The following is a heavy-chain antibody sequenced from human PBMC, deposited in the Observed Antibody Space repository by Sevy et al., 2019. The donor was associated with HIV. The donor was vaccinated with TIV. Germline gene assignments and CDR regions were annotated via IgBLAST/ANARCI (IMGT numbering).Heavy chain of an antibody. D-gene: IGHD3-3*01. J-gene: IGHJ6*02. V-gene: IGHV1-8*02. CDR3: ASGGNGDFWSYEYYYYGMDV. CDR2: MSPKTGNT. Sequence: ASVKVTRKASGDTFTTYDINWVRQAPGQGLEWMGWMSPKTGNTGYAQKYQGRVTMTRDTSISTAYMELSSLRSEDTAVYYCASGGNGDFWSYEYYYYGMDVWGQGTTVTVSS. CDR1: GDTFTTYD.